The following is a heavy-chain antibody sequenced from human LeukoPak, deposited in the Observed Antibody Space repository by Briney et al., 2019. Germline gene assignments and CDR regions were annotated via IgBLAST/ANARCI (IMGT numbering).Heavy chain of an antibody. CDR1: GYAFSSYA. CDR2: ISTYNGNT. J-gene: IGHJ4*02. D-gene: IGHD3-10*01. Sequence: ASVKVSCKASGYAFSSYAMSSVRQAPGQGLEWMGWISTYNGNTNYVEEFQGRVTMTTDTSTTTAYMELRGLRSDDTAVYYCARDRQLQWFGEFNVDFDYWGQGTLVTVSS. V-gene: IGHV1-18*01. CDR3: ARDRQLQWFGEFNVDFDY.